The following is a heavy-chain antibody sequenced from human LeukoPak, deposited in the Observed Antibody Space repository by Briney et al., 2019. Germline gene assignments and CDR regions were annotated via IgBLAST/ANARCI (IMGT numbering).Heavy chain of an antibody. CDR3: ARAITNYGYIFDC. CDR2: ISSSSSYI. J-gene: IGHJ4*02. Sequence: ETLSLTCTVSGGSISSSSYYWGWIRQPPGTGLEWVSSISSSSSYIYYADSVKGRFTISRDNAKNSLYLQMNSLRAEDTAVYYCARAITNYGYIFDCWGQGTLVTVSS. V-gene: IGHV3-21*01. CDR1: GGSISSSS. D-gene: IGHD5-18*01.